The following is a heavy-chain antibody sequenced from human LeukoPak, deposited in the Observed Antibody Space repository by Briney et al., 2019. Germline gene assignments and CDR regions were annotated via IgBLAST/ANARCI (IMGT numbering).Heavy chain of an antibody. Sequence: PGGSLRLSCAASGFTFSNYAMNWARQAPGKGLEWVLGISGSGGSTYYADSVKGRFTISRDNSKNTLYLQMNSLRAEDTAIYYCAKGIGSVWESFDYWGQGTLVTVSS. J-gene: IGHJ4*02. CDR1: GFTFSNYA. D-gene: IGHD3-16*01. CDR2: ISGSGGST. V-gene: IGHV3-23*01. CDR3: AKGIGSVWESFDY.